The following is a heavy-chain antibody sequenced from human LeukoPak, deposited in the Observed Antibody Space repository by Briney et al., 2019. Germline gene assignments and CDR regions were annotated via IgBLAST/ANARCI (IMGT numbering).Heavy chain of an antibody. V-gene: IGHV3-23*01. J-gene: IGHJ4*02. CDR3: AIRYVRFDY. Sequence: PGGSLRLSCAASGVTFSSYAMCWVRQGPGEGVGWVSAISGVGGSTYYAHSVKGRFTIYRDNSKNTLYLQMNSLRAEHTAVYYCAIRYVRFDYWGQGTLVTVSS. CDR1: GVTFSSYA. CDR2: ISGVGGST. D-gene: IGHD3-16*01.